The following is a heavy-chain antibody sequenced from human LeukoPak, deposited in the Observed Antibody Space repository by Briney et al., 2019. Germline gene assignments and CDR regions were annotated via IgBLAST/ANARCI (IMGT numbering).Heavy chain of an antibody. CDR2: TSGNSVST. V-gene: IGHV3-23*01. D-gene: IGHD6-13*01. J-gene: IGHJ5*01. Sequence: PGGSLRLSCAASGFTFSSYAMSWVRQAPGKGLEWVSGTSGNSVSTYYADSVKGRFTISRDNSKNTLFLQMSSLRAEDTAVYYCARAYSSSWYDFWGQGTLVTVSS. CDR3: ARAYSSSWYDF. CDR1: GFTFSSYA.